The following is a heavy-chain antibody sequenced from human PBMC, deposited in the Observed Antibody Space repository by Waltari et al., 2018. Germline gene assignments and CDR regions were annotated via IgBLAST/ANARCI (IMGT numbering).Heavy chain of an antibody. Sequence: EVQPLASEGGSVQPGGSMGLSCAASEISYSGSWMTWVRQAPGKGLEWVAEINPDGSGEYYVDSVNGRFTISRDNTKNSLYLQMNSLRPDDTAVYFCARDPAFGAFDFWGQGTVVTVSS. CDR1: EISYSGSW. D-gene: IGHD3-10*01. CDR2: INPDGSGE. V-gene: IGHV3-7*01. CDR3: ARDPAFGAFDF. J-gene: IGHJ3*01.